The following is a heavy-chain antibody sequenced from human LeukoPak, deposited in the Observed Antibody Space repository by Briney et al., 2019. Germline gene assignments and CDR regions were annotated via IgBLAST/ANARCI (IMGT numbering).Heavy chain of an antibody. CDR1: GVDFSRAA. Sequence: GGSLRLSCVVSGVDFSRAAMYWVRQAPGKGLEWLAIMWYDGSIKYYADSAKGRFTISRDNSKNTVFLQMNSLRAEDTAVYYCARGRDGYNYYYYYYMDVWGKGTTVTVSS. J-gene: IGHJ6*03. V-gene: IGHV3-33*07. CDR2: MWYDGSIK. D-gene: IGHD5-24*01. CDR3: ARGRDGYNYYYYYYMDV.